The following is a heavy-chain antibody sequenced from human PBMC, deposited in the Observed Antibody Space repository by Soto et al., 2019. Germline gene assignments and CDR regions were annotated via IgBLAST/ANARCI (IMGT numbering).Heavy chain of an antibody. CDR1: GFTFSSYA. CDR3: ARDPGYSSRWYINYYFGMDV. J-gene: IGHJ6*02. CDR2: ISYDGSNK. D-gene: IGHD6-13*01. V-gene: IGHV3-30-3*01. Sequence: QVQLVESGGGVVQPGRSLRLSCAASGFTFSSYAMHWVRQAPGKGLEWVAVISYDGSNKYYADSVKGRFTISRDNSKNTVYLQMNRLGGEGTAVYYCARDPGYSSRWYINYYFGMDVWGQGTTVTVSS.